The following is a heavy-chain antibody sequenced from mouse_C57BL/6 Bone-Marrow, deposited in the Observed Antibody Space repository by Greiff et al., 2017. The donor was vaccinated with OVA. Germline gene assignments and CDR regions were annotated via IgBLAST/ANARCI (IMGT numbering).Heavy chain of an antibody. CDR1: GFTFSDYY. J-gene: IGHJ2*01. Sequence: EVQRVESEGGLVQPGSSMKLSCTASGFTFSDYYMAWVRQVPEKGLEWVANINYDGSSTYYLDSLKSRFIISRDNAKNILYLQMSSLKSEDTATYYCARDATGVFDYWGQGTTLTVSS. CDR3: ARDATGVFDY. D-gene: IGHD4-1*02. CDR2: INYDGSST. V-gene: IGHV5-16*01.